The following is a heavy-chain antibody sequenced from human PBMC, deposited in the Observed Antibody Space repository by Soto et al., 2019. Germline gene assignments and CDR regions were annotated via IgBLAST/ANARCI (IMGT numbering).Heavy chain of an antibody. V-gene: IGHV3-66*01. CDR2: IHNGGET. D-gene: IGHD2-15*01. CDR1: GLSVYSNY. CDR3: ARDSWSQY. J-gene: IGHJ1*01. Sequence: GGSMRLSCAASGLSVYSNYMNWVRQAPGKGLEWVSIIHNGGETYYADSVKDRFTVSRDNSKNTVFLQMNSLRVEDTAVYYCARDSWSQYWGQGTLVTVSS.